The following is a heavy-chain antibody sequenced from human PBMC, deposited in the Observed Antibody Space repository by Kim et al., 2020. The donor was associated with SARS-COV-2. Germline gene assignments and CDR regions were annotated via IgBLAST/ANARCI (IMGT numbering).Heavy chain of an antibody. D-gene: IGHD3-3*01. CDR2: INAGNGNT. V-gene: IGHV1-3*01. J-gene: IGHJ6*02. CDR1: GYTFTSYA. CDR3: ARDGPKYYDFWSGYDYYYGMDV. Sequence: ASVKVSCKASGYTFTSYAMHWVRQAPGQRLEWMGGINAGNGNTKYSQKFQGRVTITRDTSASTAYMELSSLRSEDTAVYYCARDGPKYYDFWSGYDYYYGMDVWGQGTTVTVSS.